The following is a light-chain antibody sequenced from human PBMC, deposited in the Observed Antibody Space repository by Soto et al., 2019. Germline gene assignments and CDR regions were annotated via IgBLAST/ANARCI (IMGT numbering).Light chain of an antibody. CDR1: NCDIGNYDL. Sequence: QSALSQPPSVSGSPGQSITISCTGSNCDIGNYDLVSWYQQHPGKAPRLLIYEGSRRPSGFPSRFSGSTSGNTASLTISGLQPDDEADYYCASYGGSGKNSLFGGGTKLTVL. CDR2: EGS. CDR3: ASYGGSGKNSL. J-gene: IGLJ2*01. V-gene: IGLV2-23*01.